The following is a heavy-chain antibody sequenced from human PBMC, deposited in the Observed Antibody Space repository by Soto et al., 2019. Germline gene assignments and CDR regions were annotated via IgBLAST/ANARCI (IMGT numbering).Heavy chain of an antibody. J-gene: IGHJ5*02. V-gene: IGHV1-58*02. CDR1: GFTFTNSA. D-gene: IGHD2-21*01. CDR3: ARDFTYCGGDCP. CDR2: IGVDSGNT. Sequence: ASVKVSCKASGFTFTNSAIQWVRQARGQRLEWIGWIGVDSGNTNYAQKLQDRLTMTTDTSTSTAYMELRSLRSDDTAVYYCARDFTYCGGDCPWGQGTLVTVSS.